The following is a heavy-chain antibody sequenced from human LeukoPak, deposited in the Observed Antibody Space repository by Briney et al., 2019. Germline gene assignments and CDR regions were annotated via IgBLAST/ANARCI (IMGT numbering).Heavy chain of an antibody. CDR1: GGTFSSYA. D-gene: IGHD3-9*01. Sequence: ASVKVSCKASGGTFSSYAISWVRQAPGQGHEWMGGIIPIFGTANYAQKFQGRVTITADESTSTAYMELSSLRSEDTAVYYCATTSYDILTGYYNLNFDYWGQGTLVTVSS. CDR2: IIPIFGTA. J-gene: IGHJ4*02. V-gene: IGHV1-69*13. CDR3: ATTSYDILTGYYNLNFDY.